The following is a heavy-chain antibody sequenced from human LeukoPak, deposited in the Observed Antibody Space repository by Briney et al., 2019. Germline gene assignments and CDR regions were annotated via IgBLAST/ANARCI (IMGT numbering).Heavy chain of an antibody. CDR2: ISYDGSNK. D-gene: IGHD6-6*01. J-gene: IGHJ4*02. CDR3: ARLPPSGYSSSPLDY. CDR1: GFTFSSYA. Sequence: GGSLRLSCAASGFTFSSYAMHWVRQAPGKGLGWVAVISYDGSNKYYADSVKGRFTISRDNSKNTLYLQMNSLRAEDTAVYYCARLPPSGYSSSPLDYWGQGTLVTVSS. V-gene: IGHV3-30-3*01.